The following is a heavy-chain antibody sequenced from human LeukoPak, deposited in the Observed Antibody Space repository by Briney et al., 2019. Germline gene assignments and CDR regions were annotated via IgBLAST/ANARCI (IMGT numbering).Heavy chain of an antibody. Sequence: PSETLSLTCAVYGGSFSGYYWSWIRQPPGKGLEWIGEINHSGSTTYNPSLKSRVTISVDTSKNQFSLKLSSVTAADTAVYYCARSRNWIRLALLMDVWGEGTTVTVSS. D-gene: IGHD1-1*01. V-gene: IGHV4-34*01. CDR2: INHSGST. CDR1: GGSFSGYY. J-gene: IGHJ6*03. CDR3: ARSRNWIRLALLMDV.